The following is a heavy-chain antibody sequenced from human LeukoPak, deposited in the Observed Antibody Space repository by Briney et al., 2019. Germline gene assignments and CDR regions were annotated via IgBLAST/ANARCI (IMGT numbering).Heavy chain of an antibody. CDR1: GYTFTGYY. J-gene: IGHJ4*02. V-gene: IGHV1-2*02. D-gene: IGHD6-6*01. CDR2: INPNSGGT. Sequence: ASVKVSCKASGYTFTGYYMHWVRQAPGQGLEWMGWINPNSGGTNYAQKFQGRVAMTRDTSISTVYMEMSRLRSDDTAVYYCARESVPAVAARRGLNYWGQGTLVAVSS. CDR3: ARESVPAVAARRGLNY.